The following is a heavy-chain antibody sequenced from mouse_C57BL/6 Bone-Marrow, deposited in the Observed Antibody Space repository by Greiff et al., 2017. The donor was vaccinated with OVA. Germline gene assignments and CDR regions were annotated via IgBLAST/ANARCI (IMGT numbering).Heavy chain of an antibody. D-gene: IGHD2-3*01. J-gene: IGHJ4*01. CDR2: IHPNSGST. CDR1: GYTFTSYW. V-gene: IGHV1-64*01. Sequence: QVQLQQPGAELVKPGASVKLSCKASGYTFTSYWMHWVKQRPGQGLEWIGLIHPNSGSTNYNEKFKSKATLTVDKSSSTAYMQLSSLTSEDSAVYYCARWRGYWYAMDYWGQGTSVTVSA. CDR3: ARWRGYWYAMDY.